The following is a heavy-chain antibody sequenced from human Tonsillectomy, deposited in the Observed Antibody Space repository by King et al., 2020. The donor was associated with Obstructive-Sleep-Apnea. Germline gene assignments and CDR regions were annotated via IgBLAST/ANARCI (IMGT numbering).Heavy chain of an antibody. CDR3: TTDAVATIIGYYFDY. D-gene: IGHD5-12*01. J-gene: IGHJ4*02. CDR1: GFTFRDTC. Sequence: VQLVESGGGLVKPGGSLRLSCAASGFTFRDTCMSWVRQAPGKGLEWVGRIKSKPDGGTTDYAEPGEGRLTISRDDSKNTLYLQMNSLKTEDTAVYYCTTDAVATIIGYYFDYWGQGALVTVSS. CDR2: IKSKPDGGTT. V-gene: IGHV3-15*01.